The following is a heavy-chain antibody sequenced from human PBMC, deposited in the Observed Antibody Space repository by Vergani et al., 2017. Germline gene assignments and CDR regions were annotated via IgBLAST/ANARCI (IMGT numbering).Heavy chain of an antibody. CDR2: INHSGST. J-gene: IGHJ4*02. V-gene: IGHV4-34*01. CDR1: GGSFSGYY. Sequence: QVQLQQWGAGLLKPSETLSLTCAVYGGSFSGYYWSWIRQPPGKGLEWIVEINHSGSTNYNPSLKSRVTISVDTSKNQFSLKLSSVTAADTAVYYCARWGGLLWFGELLLDYWGQGTLVTVSS. D-gene: IGHD3-10*01. CDR3: ARWGGLLWFGELLLDY.